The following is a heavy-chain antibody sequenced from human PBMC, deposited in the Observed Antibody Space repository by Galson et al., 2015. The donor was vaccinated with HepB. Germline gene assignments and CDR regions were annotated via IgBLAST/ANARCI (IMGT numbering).Heavy chain of an antibody. J-gene: IGHJ4*02. CDR1: GGSISTTSYY. CDR3: ARHSGSGWDTILDY. CDR2: IFYSGIT. Sequence: ETLSLTCTVSGGSISTTSYYWGWIRQSPGKGLEWIGSIFYSGITYYNSSLKSRVTISVDTSKNQFSLNLSSVTAADTAVYYCARHSGSGWDTILDYWGRGTLVTVSS. V-gene: IGHV4-39*01. D-gene: IGHD6-19*01.